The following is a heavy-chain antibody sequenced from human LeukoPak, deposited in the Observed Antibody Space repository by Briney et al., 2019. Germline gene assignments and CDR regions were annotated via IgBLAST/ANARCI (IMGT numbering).Heavy chain of an antibody. CDR3: AKMDSDSSGFFSN. J-gene: IGHJ4*02. Sequence: ASVKVSCTASGYSISWLRQAPGHGLEWIAWISVYNGNTNYADKVRGRVLVTTDISATTAYLELKSLRYDDTGVYYCAKMDSDSSGFFSNWGQGTPVTVSS. CDR1: GYS. CDR2: ISVYNGNT. D-gene: IGHD3-22*01. V-gene: IGHV1-18*01.